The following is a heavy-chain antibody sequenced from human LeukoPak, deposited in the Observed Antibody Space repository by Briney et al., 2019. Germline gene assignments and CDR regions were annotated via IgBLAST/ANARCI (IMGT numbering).Heavy chain of an antibody. D-gene: IGHD5-24*01. CDR2: INPNSGGT. CDR1: GYTFTGYY. Sequence: GASVKVSCKASGYTFTGYYMHWVRQAPGQGLEWMGWINPNSGGTNYAQKFQGRVTMTRDTSISTAYMELSRLRSDDTAVYYCARDRRNGYNRLFDYWGQGTLSPSPQ. J-gene: IGHJ4*02. V-gene: IGHV1-2*02. CDR3: ARDRRNGYNRLFDY.